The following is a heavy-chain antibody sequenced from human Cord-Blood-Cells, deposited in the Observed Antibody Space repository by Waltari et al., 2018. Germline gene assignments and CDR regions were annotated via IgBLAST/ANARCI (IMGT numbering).Heavy chain of an antibody. D-gene: IGHD7-27*01. CDR2: SNPNRGGT. V-gene: IGHV1-2*02. CDR3: ARYRTGENYFDY. J-gene: IGHJ4*02. CDR1: GYTFTGYY. Sequence: QVQLVQSGAEVKKPGASVKVSCKASGYTFTGYYMHWVRQAPGQGLEWMGWSNPNRGGTNYARKFQGRVTMTRDTSISTAYMELSRLRSDDTAVYYCARYRTGENYFDYWGQGTLVTVSS.